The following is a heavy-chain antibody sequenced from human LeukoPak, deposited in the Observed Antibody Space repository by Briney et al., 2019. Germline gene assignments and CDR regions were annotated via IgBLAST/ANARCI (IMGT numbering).Heavy chain of an antibody. CDR3: ARHQGEAVPPSI. V-gene: IGHV1-18*04. CDR1: GYTFTIYV. J-gene: IGHJ4*02. D-gene: IGHD3-16*01. CDR2: ISGYNGNT. Sequence: ASVKVSCKASGYTFTIYVISWVRQAPGQGLEWMGWISGYNGNTNYAQKFQGRVTMTTDTSTSTAYMELRSLRSDDTAVYHCARHQGEAVPPSIWGQGTLVTVSS.